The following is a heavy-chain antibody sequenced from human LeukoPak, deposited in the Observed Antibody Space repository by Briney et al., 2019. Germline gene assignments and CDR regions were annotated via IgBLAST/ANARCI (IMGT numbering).Heavy chain of an antibody. J-gene: IGHJ4*02. CDR2: MNPNSGNT. V-gene: IGHV1-8*01. CDR1: GYTFTSYD. Sequence: GASVKVSCNASGYTFTSYDINWVRQASGQGPEWMGGMNPNSGNTVYAQKFQGRVTMTRGTSISTSYMELSSLRSDDTAVYYCARGRTNYFDYWGQGTLVTVSS. CDR3: ARGRTNYFDY.